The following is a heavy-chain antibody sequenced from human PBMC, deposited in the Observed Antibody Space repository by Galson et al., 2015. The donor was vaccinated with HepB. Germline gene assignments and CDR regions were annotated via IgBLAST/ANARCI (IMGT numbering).Heavy chain of an antibody. Sequence: SLRLSCAASGFTFDDYAMHWVRQAPGKGLEWVSGISWNSGSIGYADSVKGRFTISRDNAKNSLYLQMNSLRAEDTALYYCAKDIGVCSSTSCLYDAFDIWGQGTMVTVSS. V-gene: IGHV3-9*01. D-gene: IGHD2-2*01. CDR1: GFTFDDYA. CDR3: AKDIGVCSSTSCLYDAFDI. J-gene: IGHJ3*02. CDR2: ISWNSGSI.